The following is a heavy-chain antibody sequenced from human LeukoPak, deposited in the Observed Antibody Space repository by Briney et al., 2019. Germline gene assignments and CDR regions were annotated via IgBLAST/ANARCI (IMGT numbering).Heavy chain of an antibody. D-gene: IGHD3-16*01. J-gene: IGHJ6*02. CDR2: ISGGGVTT. CDR3: ARNQQLGGHSYYYYGMDV. Sequence: GGSLRLSCAASGFTFSGYVMTWARQAPGKGLEWVSGISGGGVTTYYADSVKGRFTISRDNSKNTLYLQMNSLRADDTAIYYCARNQQLGGHSYYYYGMDVWGQGTTVTVSS. CDR1: GFTFSGYV. V-gene: IGHV3-23*01.